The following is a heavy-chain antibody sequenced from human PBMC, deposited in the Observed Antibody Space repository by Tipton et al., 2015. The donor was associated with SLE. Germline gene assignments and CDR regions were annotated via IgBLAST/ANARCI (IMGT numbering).Heavy chain of an antibody. CDR2: IYDSGST. CDR3: ARHAGDYAYFDS. D-gene: IGHD4-17*01. J-gene: IGHJ4*02. Sequence: TLSLTCTVSGDSISGHYRSWIRQPPGKGLEWIGYIYDSGSTSYNPSLKSRVTISEDTSKQRFSLKLSSLTAADTAVYYCARHAGDYAYFDSWGQGTLVTVSS. CDR1: GDSISGHY. V-gene: IGHV4-59*08.